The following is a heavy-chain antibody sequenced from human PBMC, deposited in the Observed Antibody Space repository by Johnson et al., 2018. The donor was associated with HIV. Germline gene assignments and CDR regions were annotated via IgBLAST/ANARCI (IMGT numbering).Heavy chain of an antibody. Sequence: QVQLVESGGGVVQPGRSLRLSCAASGFTFSNYAIHWVRQAPGKGLEWVAVISSDGSNKYYADSVKGRFTISRDNSKNTLYLQMNSLRAEDTALYYCASVLGRGYSGYDKNYDAFDIWGQGTMVTVSS. CDR1: GFTFSNYA. CDR2: ISSDGSNK. CDR3: ASVLGRGYSGYDKNYDAFDI. V-gene: IGHV3-30*04. D-gene: IGHD5-12*01. J-gene: IGHJ3*02.